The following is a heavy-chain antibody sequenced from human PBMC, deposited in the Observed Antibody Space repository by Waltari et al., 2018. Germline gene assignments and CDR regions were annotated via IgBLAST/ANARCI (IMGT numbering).Heavy chain of an antibody. J-gene: IGHJ3*02. CDR3: AEGYEAAGKNAFDI. CDR2: IYYSGRT. D-gene: IGHD6-13*01. Sequence: QLQLQESGPGLVKPSETLSLTCTVSGGSISSSSYYWGWIRQPPGKGLEWIGSIYYSGRTYYNPSLKSRVTISVDTSKNQFSLKLSSVTAADTAVYYCAEGYEAAGKNAFDIWGQGTMVTVSS. CDR1: GGSISSSSYY. V-gene: IGHV4-39*01.